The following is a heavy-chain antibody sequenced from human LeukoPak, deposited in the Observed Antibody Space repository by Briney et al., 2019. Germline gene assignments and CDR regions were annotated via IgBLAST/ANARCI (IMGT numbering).Heavy chain of an antibody. Sequence: GGSLRLSCAASGFTFSSYAMSWVRQAPGKGLEWVSAISGSGGSTYYADSVKGRFTISRDNSKNTLYLQMNSLRAEDTAVYYCAKDLYYGDSRGWFDPWGQGTLVTVSS. J-gene: IGHJ5*02. V-gene: IGHV3-23*01. D-gene: IGHD4-17*01. CDR3: AKDLYYGDSRGWFDP. CDR1: GFTFSSYA. CDR2: ISGSGGST.